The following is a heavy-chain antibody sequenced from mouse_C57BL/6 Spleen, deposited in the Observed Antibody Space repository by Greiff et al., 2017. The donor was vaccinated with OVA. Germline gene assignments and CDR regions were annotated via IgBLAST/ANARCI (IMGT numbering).Heavy chain of an antibody. CDR2: IDPNSGGT. J-gene: IGHJ3*01. D-gene: IGHD2-4*01. CDR3: ARYDYDGGAGPWFAY. V-gene: IGHV1-72*01. CDR1: GYTFTSYW. Sequence: QVQLPQPGAELVKPGASVKLSCKASGYTFTSYWMHWVKQRPGRGLEWIGRIDPNSGGTKYNEKFKSKATLTVDKPSSTAYMQLSSLTAEDSAVYYWARYDYDGGAGPWFAYWGQGTLVTVSA.